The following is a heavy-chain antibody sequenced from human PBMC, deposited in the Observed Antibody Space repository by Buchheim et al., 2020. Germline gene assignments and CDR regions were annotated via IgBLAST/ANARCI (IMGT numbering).Heavy chain of an antibody. D-gene: IGHD2-2*01. CDR2: ISNTASNI. J-gene: IGHJ4*02. V-gene: IGHV3-11*01. Sequence: QVQLVESGGGFVKPGGSLRLSCAASGFIFSDYYMSWIRQAPGKGLEWVSYISNTASNIYYADSVKGRFTISRDNAKNSLYLQVHSLRVEDTAVYYCARVFGGSYCSGSSCYYTYFDFWGQGTL. CDR3: ARVFGGSYCSGSSCYYTYFDF. CDR1: GFIFSDYY.